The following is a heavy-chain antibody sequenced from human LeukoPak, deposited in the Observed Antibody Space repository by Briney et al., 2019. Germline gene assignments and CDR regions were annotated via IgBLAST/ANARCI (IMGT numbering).Heavy chain of an antibody. J-gene: IGHJ4*02. V-gene: IGHV4-4*07. CDR3: ARASSGSYYYFDY. D-gene: IGHD3-22*01. Sequence: SETLSLTCTVSGGSISSYSWNWIRQPAGKGLEWIGRIYTSGSTNYNPSLKSRVTMSVDTSKNQFSLELSSVTAADTAIYYCARASSGSYYYFDYWGQGTLVTVSS. CDR1: GGSISSYS. CDR2: IYTSGST.